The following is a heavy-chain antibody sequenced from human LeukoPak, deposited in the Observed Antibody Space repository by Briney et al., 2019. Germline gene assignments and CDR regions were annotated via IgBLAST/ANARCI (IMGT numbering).Heavy chain of an antibody. CDR1: GYTFTGYY. V-gene: IGHV1-2*02. D-gene: IGHD1-26*01. Sequence: ASVKVSCKASGYTFTGYYIHWVRQAPGQGLEWMSWIKPNSGGTNYAQKFQGRLTMTRDTSISTAYMELSRLRSDDTAAYYCARGSIVGATFDYFDYWGQGTLVTVSS. CDR2: IKPNSGGT. J-gene: IGHJ4*02. CDR3: ARGSIVGATFDYFDY.